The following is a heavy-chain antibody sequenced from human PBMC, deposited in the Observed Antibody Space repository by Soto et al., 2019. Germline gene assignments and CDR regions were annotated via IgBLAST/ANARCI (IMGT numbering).Heavy chain of an antibody. V-gene: IGHV3-23*01. D-gene: IGHD5-12*01. CDR3: AKGSSEYSASVDR. J-gene: IGHJ5*02. Sequence: EVQLLESGGGLVQPGGSLRLACAASGGSFNSYAMGWVRQAPGKGLEWVSVISARGGSSYFADSVKGRITISRDNSKNVLSLEMNNLRAEETATYFCAKGSSEYSASVDRWGQGTLVLVSS. CDR2: ISARGGSS. CDR1: GGSFNSYA.